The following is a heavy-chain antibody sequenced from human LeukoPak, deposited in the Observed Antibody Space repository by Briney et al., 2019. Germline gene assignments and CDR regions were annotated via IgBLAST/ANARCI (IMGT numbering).Heavy chain of an antibody. J-gene: IGHJ4*02. CDR2: ISGSGGST. Sequence: GGSPRLSCAASGFTFSSYAMSWVRQAPGKGLEWVSAISGSGGSTYYADSVKGRFTISRDNSKNTLYLQMNSLRAEDTAVYYCAKSRMAVAVAAPFDYWAREPWSPSPQ. CDR1: GFTFSSYA. CDR3: AKSRMAVAVAAPFDY. V-gene: IGHV3-23*01. D-gene: IGHD6-19*01.